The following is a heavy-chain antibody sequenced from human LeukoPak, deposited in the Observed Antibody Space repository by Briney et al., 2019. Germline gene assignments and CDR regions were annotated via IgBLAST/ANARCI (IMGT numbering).Heavy chain of an antibody. Sequence: GGSHSLFCAPSGFTFSNHGMSWVRQAPGKGLEGVSTISGSGGNSYYADSVKGRFTISRDNSKNTMYPQMNSLRAEDTAGYYCAKELVLGDIVPIWGQGRMVSVSS. CDR3: AKELVLGDIVPI. CDR2: ISGSGGNS. J-gene: IGHJ3*02. D-gene: IGHD2-15*01. V-gene: IGHV3-23*01. CDR1: GFTFSNHG.